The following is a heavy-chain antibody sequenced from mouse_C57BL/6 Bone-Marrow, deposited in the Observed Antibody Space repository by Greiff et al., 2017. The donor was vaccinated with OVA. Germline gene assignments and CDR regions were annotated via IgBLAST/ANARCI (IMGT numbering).Heavy chain of an antibody. CDR1: GFNIKNTY. J-gene: IGHJ1*03. CDR2: IDPANGNT. V-gene: IGHV14-3*01. CDR3: AFYGSSLYWYCDV. Sequence: EVQLQQSVAELVRPGASVKLSCTASGFNIKNTYMHWVKQRPEQGLEWIGRIDPANGNTNSAPKFQGKATITADTSSNTAYLQLRRLTSEDTAIYYCAFYGSSLYWYCDVWGTGTTVTVSS. D-gene: IGHD1-1*01.